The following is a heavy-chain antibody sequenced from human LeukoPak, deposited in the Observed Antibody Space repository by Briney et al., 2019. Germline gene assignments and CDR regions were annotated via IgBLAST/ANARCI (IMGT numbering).Heavy chain of an antibody. CDR3: ARAKPAEAALDF. V-gene: IGHV1-2*02. Sequence: ASVKVSCKASGYTFTGYYIHWVRQAPGQGLEWMGWINPNSGGTNYAQKFQGRVTMTRDRSINTAYMDLRSLTYDDTAVYYCARAKPAEAALDFWGQGTLVTVSS. CDR1: GYTFTGYY. J-gene: IGHJ4*02. CDR2: INPNSGGT.